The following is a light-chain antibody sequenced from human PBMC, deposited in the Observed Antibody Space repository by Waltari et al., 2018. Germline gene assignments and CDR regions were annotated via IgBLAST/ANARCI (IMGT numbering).Light chain of an antibody. CDR1: SSNIGSNT. CDR3: ATWDDSLIAWV. Sequence: QSVLTQPPSASGTPGQRVTISCSGSSSNIGSNTVNWYQQLPGTAPKLLIYSYNQRPSGVPDRFSGSKSGTSASLAISGLQFEDEADYYCATWDDSLIAWVYGTGTKVTVL. J-gene: IGLJ1*01. CDR2: SYN. V-gene: IGLV1-44*01.